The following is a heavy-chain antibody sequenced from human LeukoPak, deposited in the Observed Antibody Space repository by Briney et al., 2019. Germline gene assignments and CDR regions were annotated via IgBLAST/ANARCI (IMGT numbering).Heavy chain of an antibody. Sequence: GGSLRLSCAASGFTFSTYGMHWVRQAPGKGLEWVAVISYDGSNKYYADSAKGRFTISRDNSKNTLYLQTNSLRAEDTAVYYCAKDPSLKGTVTRGLDYWGQGTLITVSS. J-gene: IGHJ4*02. CDR3: AKDPSLKGTVTRGLDY. CDR2: ISYDGSNK. CDR1: GFTFSTYG. V-gene: IGHV3-30*18. D-gene: IGHD4-17*01.